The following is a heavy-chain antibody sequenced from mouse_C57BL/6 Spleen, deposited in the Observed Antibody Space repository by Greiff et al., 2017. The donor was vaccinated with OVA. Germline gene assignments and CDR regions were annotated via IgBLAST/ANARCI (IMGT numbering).Heavy chain of an antibody. V-gene: IGHV1-64*01. Sequence: VQLQQPGAELVKPGASVKLSCTASGYTFTSYWMHWVKQSPGQGLEWIGMIHPNSGSTNYHEKFKSKVTLTVDKSSSTAYMQLSSLTCEDSAVYYCASGYGSSPFAYWGQGTLVTVSA. J-gene: IGHJ3*01. CDR3: ASGYGSSPFAY. D-gene: IGHD1-1*01. CDR2: IHPNSGST. CDR1: GYTFTSYW.